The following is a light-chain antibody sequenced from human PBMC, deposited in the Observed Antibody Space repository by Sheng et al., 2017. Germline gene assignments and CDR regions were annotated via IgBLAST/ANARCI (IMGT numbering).Light chain of an antibody. J-gene: IGKJ5*01. CDR1: QSVSSK. Sequence: EIVMTQSPGTLSVSPGERATLTCRASQSVSSKLAWYQQKPGQAPRLLIFGASTRATGIHARFSGSGSGTDFTLTIDGLQSEDFAMYYCQQYDSSPITFGQGTRLEI. V-gene: IGKV3-15*01. CDR2: GAS. CDR3: QQYDSSPIT.